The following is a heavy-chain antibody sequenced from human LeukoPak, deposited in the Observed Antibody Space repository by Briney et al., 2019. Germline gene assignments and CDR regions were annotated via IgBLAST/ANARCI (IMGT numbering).Heavy chain of an antibody. J-gene: IGHJ4*02. D-gene: IGHD1-26*01. CDR2: TYYRSKWYS. CDR3: ARSIRGATDY. Sequence: SQTLSLTCVISGDSVSSNSAAWNWIRQSPSRGLEWLGRTYYRSKWYSYSAVSVKSRIIINPDTSKNQFSLQLNSVTPEDTAVYYCARSIRGATDYWGQGTLVTVSS. CDR1: GDSVSSNSAA. V-gene: IGHV6-1*01.